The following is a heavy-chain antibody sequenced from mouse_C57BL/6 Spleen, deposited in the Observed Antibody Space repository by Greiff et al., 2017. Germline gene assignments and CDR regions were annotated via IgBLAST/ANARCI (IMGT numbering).Heavy chain of an antibody. CDR2: IWTGGGT. Sequence: VKVVESGPGLVAPSQSLSITCTVSGFSLTSYAISWVRQPPGKGLEWLGVIWTGGGTNYNSALKSRLSISKDNSKSQVFLKMNSLQTDDTARYYCARNKDGVTTGYWYFDVWGTGTTVTVSS. J-gene: IGHJ1*03. CDR1: GFSLTSYA. D-gene: IGHD2-2*01. CDR3: ARNKDGVTTGYWYFDV. V-gene: IGHV2-9-1*01.